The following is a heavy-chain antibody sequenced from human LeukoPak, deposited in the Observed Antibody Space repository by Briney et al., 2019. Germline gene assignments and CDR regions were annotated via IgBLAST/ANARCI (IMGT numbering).Heavy chain of an antibody. CDR1: GYTLTELS. J-gene: IGHJ4*02. CDR2: FHPEDGET. D-gene: IGHD2-2*01. Sequence: ASVKVSCKVSGYTLTELSMHWVRQAPGKGLEWMGGFHPEDGETVYAQKFQGRVTMTEDTSTDTAYMELSSLRSADTAVYYCAKGKIYCRTTSCSDDSWGQGTLVTVSS. CDR3: AKGKIYCRTTSCSDDS. V-gene: IGHV1-24*01.